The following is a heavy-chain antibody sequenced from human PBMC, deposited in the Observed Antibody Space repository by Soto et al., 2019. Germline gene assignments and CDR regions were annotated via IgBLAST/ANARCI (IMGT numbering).Heavy chain of an antibody. CDR1: GFTLSSYA. J-gene: IGHJ5*02. Sequence: PGGSLRLSCAASGFTLSSYAMSWVRQAPGKGLEWVSTFSGTGGYTYYADSVKGRFTISRDDSKNTPFLHMNSLRAADTAVYYCARGQRALITYGPFDPWGQGTLVTVSS. V-gene: IGHV3-23*01. D-gene: IGHD4-17*01. CDR3: ARGQRALITYGPFDP. CDR2: FSGTGGYT.